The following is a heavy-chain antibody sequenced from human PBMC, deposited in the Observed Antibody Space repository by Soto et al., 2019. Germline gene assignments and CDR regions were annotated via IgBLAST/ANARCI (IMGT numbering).Heavy chain of an antibody. CDR3: ARVTLPSTLFGVGRDWYFDL. V-gene: IGHV4-59*01. D-gene: IGHD3-3*01. CDR2: IYYNGIT. Sequence: QVRLQESGPGLVKPSETLSLTCTISGVSISTYYWSWIRQPPGKGLEWIGYIYYNGITNYNPSLKSRVDMSIDTSKNQFSLKLTSVTTADTAVYYCARVTLPSTLFGVGRDWYFDLWGRGTLVTVSS. J-gene: IGHJ2*01. CDR1: GVSISTYY.